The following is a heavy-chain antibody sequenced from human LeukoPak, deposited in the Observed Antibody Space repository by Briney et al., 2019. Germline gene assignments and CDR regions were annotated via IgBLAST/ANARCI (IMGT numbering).Heavy chain of an antibody. D-gene: IGHD3-9*01. V-gene: IGHV4-34*01. J-gene: IGHJ4*02. Sequence: SETLSLTCAVYGGSFSGYYWSWIRQPPGKGLEWIGEINHSGSTNYNPSLKSRVTISVDTSKNQFSLKLSSVTAADTAVYYCAGDILTGYWYNDYWGQGTLVTVSS. CDR2: INHSGST. CDR1: GGSFSGYY. CDR3: AGDILTGYWYNDY.